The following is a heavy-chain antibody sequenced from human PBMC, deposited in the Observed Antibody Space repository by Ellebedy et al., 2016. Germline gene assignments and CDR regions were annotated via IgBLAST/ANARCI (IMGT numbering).Heavy chain of an antibody. V-gene: IGHV4-59*01. CDR3: ARVSSNYGAIDY. Sequence: SETLSLTCTVSGGSISSYYWSWIRQPPGKGLEWIGYIYYSGSTNYNPSLKSRVTISVDTSKNQFSLKLSSVTAADTAVYYCARVSSNYGAIDYWGQGTLVTVSS. CDR1: GGSISSYY. D-gene: IGHD4-11*01. CDR2: IYYSGST. J-gene: IGHJ4*02.